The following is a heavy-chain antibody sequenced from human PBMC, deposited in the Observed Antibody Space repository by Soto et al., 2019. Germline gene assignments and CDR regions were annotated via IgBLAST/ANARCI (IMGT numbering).Heavy chain of an antibody. CDR1: GGTFSSYA. D-gene: IGHD3-10*01. CDR3: ARVTSPVTMVRGVIYNWFDP. CDR2: IIPIFGTA. J-gene: IGHJ5*02. Sequence: AASVKVSCKASGGTFSSYAISWVRQAPGQGLEWMGGIIPIFGTANYAQKFQGRVTITADESTSTAYMELSSLRSEDTAVYYCARVTSPVTMVRGVIYNWFDPWGQGTLVTVSS. V-gene: IGHV1-69*13.